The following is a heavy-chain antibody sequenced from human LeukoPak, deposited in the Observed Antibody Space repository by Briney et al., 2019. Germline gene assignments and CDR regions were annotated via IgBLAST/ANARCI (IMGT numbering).Heavy chain of an antibody. V-gene: IGHV3-11*01. CDR2: ISSSGSTI. Sequence: GGSLRLSRAASGFTFSDYYMSWIRQAPGKGLEWVSYISSSGSTIYYADSVKGRFTISRDNAKNSLYLQMNSLRAEDTAVYYCARDLSSSWYRYYFDYWGQGTLVTVSS. J-gene: IGHJ4*02. D-gene: IGHD6-13*01. CDR1: GFTFSDYY. CDR3: ARDLSSSWYRYYFDY.